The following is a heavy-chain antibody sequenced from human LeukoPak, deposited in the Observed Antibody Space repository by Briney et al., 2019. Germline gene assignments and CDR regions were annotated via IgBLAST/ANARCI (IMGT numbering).Heavy chain of an antibody. CDR2: IRYDGSNK. CDR1: GFTFNRYG. V-gene: IGHV3-30*02. J-gene: IGHJ4*02. CDR3: AKAAGAIGYFDY. D-gene: IGHD7-27*01. Sequence: PGGALRLSCAASGFTFNRYGLHWLRQAPGQGLTGVACIRYDGSNKYYADSVKGRFTISRDNSKSTLYLQMNSLRSEDTAVYYCAKAAGAIGYFDYWGQGTLVTVAS.